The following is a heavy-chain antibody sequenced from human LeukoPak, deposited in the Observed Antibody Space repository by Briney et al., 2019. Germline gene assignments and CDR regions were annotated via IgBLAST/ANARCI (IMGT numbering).Heavy chain of an antibody. V-gene: IGHV3-48*01. CDR3: ARDHRYAFDN. D-gene: IGHD5-12*01. CDR2: IGISSGNT. J-gene: IGHJ4*01. CDR1: GFNFIDYS. Sequence: GGSLRLSCAASGFNFIDYSMNWVRQAPGKGLEWISYIGISSGNTKYADSVKGRFTISRDKARNSLYLQMNSLRVEDTAVYYCARDHRYAFDNWGHGTLVSVSS.